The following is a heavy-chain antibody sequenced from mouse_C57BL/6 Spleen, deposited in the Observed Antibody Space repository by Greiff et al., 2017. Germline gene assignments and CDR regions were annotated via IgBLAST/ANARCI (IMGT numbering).Heavy chain of an antibody. CDR3: VRGEGYYFDY. J-gene: IGHJ2*01. CDR2: IRSKSSNYAT. CDR1: GFTFNPYA. D-gene: IGHD3-3*01. V-gene: IGHV10-3*01. Sequence: EVKVVESGGGLVQPKGSLKLSCAASGFTFNPYAMHWVRQAPGKGLEWVARIRSKSSNYATYYADSVKERLTISRDDSQSMLYRQMNNLKTEDTSVYYGVRGEGYYFDYWGQGTTLTVSS.